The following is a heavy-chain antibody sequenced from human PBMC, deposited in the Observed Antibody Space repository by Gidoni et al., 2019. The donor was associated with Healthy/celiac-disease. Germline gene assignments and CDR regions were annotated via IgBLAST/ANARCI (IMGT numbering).Heavy chain of an antibody. J-gene: IGHJ4*02. V-gene: IGHV3-21*01. CDR3: ARARMTTVVAYFDY. CDR1: GFTFSSYS. CDR2: ISSSSSYI. Sequence: EVQLVESGGGLVKPGGSLRLSCAASGFTFSSYSMNWVRQAPGKGREWVSSISSSSSYIYYADSVKGRFTISRDNAKNSLYLQMNSLRAEDTAVYYCARARMTTVVAYFDYWGQGTLVTVSS. D-gene: IGHD4-17*01.